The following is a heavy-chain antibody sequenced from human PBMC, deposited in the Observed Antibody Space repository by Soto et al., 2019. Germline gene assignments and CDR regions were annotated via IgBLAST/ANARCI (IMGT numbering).Heavy chain of an antibody. V-gene: IGHV3-23*01. J-gene: IGHJ4*02. CDR2: VSGNGGET. CDR3: AKGGHLSFFDY. D-gene: IGHD3-16*02. CDR1: GLTFRNYA. Sequence: EVQLSESGGDLVQPGGSLRLSCAASGLTFRNYAMTWVRQAPGKGPEWVSTVSGNGGETFYADSVEGRFTISRDNSKDTVYLVLNSLRVEDTAVHYCAKGGHLSFFDYWGQGTLVTVSS.